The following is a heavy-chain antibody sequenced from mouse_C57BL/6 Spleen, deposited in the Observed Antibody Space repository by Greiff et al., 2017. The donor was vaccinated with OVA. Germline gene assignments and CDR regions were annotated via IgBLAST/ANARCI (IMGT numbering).Heavy chain of an antibody. D-gene: IGHD1-1*01. CDR3: ARWLLREYYFDY. CDR1: GYTFTSYW. J-gene: IGHJ2*01. CDR2: IHPNSGST. Sequence: QVQLQQPGAELVKPGASVKLSCKASGYTFTSYWMHWVKQRPGQGLEWIGMIHPNSGSTNYNEKFKSKATLTVDKSSSTAYMQLSSLTSEDSAVYYCARWLLREYYFDYWGKGTTLTVSS. V-gene: IGHV1-64*01.